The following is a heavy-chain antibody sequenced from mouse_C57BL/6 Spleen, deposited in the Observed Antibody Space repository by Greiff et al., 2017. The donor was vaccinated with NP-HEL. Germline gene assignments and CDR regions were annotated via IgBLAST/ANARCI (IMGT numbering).Heavy chain of an antibody. CDR2: IDPSDSYT. J-gene: IGHJ4*01. CDR3: ARGDRMVANYSYAMDY. D-gene: IGHD2-13*01. CDR1: GYTFTSYW. V-gene: IGHV1-59*01. Sequence: QVQLQQPGAELVRPGTSVKLSCKASGYTFTSYWMHWVKQRPGQGLEWIGVIDPSDSYTNYNQKFKGKATLTVDTSSSTAYMQLSSLTSEDSAVYYCARGDRMVANYSYAMDYWGQGTSVTVSS.